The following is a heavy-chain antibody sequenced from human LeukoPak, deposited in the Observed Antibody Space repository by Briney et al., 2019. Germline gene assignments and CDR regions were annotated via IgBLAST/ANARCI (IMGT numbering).Heavy chain of an antibody. D-gene: IGHD3-22*01. Sequence: GGSLRLSCEASGFTFSDYYMTWMRQAPGKGLEWVSYISGSGTDILYADSVKGRFTMSRDNAKNSLYLQMNSLRTEDTAVYYCARESQSAYYFDSSGYEDAFDIWGQGTMVTVSS. CDR2: ISGSGTDI. CDR3: ARESQSAYYFDSSGYEDAFDI. J-gene: IGHJ3*02. V-gene: IGHV3-11*04. CDR1: GFTFSDYY.